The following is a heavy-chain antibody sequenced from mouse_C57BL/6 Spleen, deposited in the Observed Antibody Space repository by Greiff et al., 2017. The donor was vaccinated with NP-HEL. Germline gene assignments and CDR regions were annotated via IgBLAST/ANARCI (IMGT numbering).Heavy chain of an antibody. CDR3: ARADSNYVGMDY. D-gene: IGHD2-5*01. Sequence: VHVKQSGPELVKPGASVKIPCKASGYTFTDYNMDWVKQSHGKSLEWIGDINPNNGGTIYNQKFKGKATLTVDKSSSTAYMELRSLTSEDTAVYYCARADSNYVGMDYWGQGTSVTVSS. CDR1: GYTFTDYN. CDR2: INPNNGGT. V-gene: IGHV1-18*01. J-gene: IGHJ4*01.